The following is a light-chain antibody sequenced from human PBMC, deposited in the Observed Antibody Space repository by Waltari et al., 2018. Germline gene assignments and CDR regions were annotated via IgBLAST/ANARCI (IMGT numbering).Light chain of an antibody. V-gene: IGLV2-14*03. Sequence: QPALTQPASVSGSPGQSITISCIGSSSDIGGYDYVSWYQQHPGKAPKLIIYDVTKRPSGISSRFSGSKSGNTASLTISGLQAEDEADYYCSSYTTNKTPVIGGGTKVT. J-gene: IGLJ2*01. CDR3: SSYTTNKTPV. CDR2: DVT. CDR1: SSDIGGYDY.